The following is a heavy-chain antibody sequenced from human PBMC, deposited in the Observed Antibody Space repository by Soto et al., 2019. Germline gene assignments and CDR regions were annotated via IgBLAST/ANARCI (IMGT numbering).Heavy chain of an antibody. CDR2: TSDDGSKK. J-gene: IGHJ6*02. CDR3: ARDRGDGGGRGYYYYYFGLDV. Sequence: PGGSLRLSCAASEFTFSSYAMHWVRQAPGKGLEWVAGTSDDGSKKYYADSVKGRFTISRDNSKDLLYLQMDSLRVEDTAVYTCARDRGDGGGRGYYYYYFGLDVWGQGTTVTVSS. V-gene: IGHV3-30*04. CDR1: EFTFSSYA. D-gene: IGHD7-27*01.